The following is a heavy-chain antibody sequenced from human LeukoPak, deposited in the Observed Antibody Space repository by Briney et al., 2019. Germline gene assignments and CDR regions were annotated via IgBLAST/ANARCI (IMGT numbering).Heavy chain of an antibody. D-gene: IGHD5-12*01. Sequence: GGSLRLSCAASGFTFSSYSMNWVRQAPGKGLEWVSYISSSSSTIYYADSVKGRFTISRDNAKNSLYLQMNSLRAEDTAVYYCARDPLNSGYDYYYYYGMDVWGQGTTVTVSS. J-gene: IGHJ6*02. CDR3: ARDPLNSGYDYYYYYGMDV. CDR1: GFTFSSYS. V-gene: IGHV3-48*04. CDR2: ISSSSSTI.